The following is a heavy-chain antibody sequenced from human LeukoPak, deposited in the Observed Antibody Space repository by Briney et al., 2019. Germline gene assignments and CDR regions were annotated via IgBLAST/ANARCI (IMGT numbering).Heavy chain of an antibody. J-gene: IGHJ6*03. Sequence: GGSLRLSCAASGFTFSSYEVNWVRQAPGKGLEWVSHISSSGSTIYYADSVKGRFTISRDNAKNSLYLQMNSLRAEDTAVYYCARDYYDSSGYYYGNYYYYMDVWGKGTTVTVSS. V-gene: IGHV3-48*03. D-gene: IGHD3-22*01. CDR2: ISSSGSTI. CDR3: ARDYYDSSGYYYGNYYYYMDV. CDR1: GFTFSSYE.